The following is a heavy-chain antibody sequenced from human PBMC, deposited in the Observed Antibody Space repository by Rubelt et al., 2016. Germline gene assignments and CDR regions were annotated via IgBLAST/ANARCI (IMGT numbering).Heavy chain of an antibody. CDR2: IDPSDLYT. V-gene: IGHV5-10-1*03. Sequence: EVQLVQSGAEVKKPGESLRISCKGSGYSFTSYWISWVRQMPGKGLEWMGRIDPSDLYTNYSHSVHGHCAISADNSTITACLWWSGLKVSDTAMYYCSSTIGSGGYYGIDVWCQGTTVTVSS. J-gene: IGHJ6*02. CDR1: GYSFTSYW. CDR3: SSTIGSGGYYGIDV. D-gene: IGHD3-10*01.